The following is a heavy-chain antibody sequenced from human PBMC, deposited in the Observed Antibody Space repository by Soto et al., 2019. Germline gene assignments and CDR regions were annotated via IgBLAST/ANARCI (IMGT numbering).Heavy chain of an antibody. Sequence: EEQLVESGGGLVQPGGSLRLSCAASGITFSMYWMHWVRQVPGRGLVWVSRINSDGSRPNYADSVKGRFTISRDNAKNTVYLQMTSLRVEDTAVYYCAREDDNLDAFHIWGQGTMVTVSS. CDR1: GITFSMYW. V-gene: IGHV3-74*01. J-gene: IGHJ3*02. CDR3: AREDDNLDAFHI. CDR2: INSDGSRP. D-gene: IGHD3-9*01.